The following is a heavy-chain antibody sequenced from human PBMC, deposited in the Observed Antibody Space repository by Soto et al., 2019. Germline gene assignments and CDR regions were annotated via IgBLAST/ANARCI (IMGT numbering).Heavy chain of an antibody. CDR3: AKVSFGSKGY. Sequence: SLRLSCAASGFIFSNYGMHWVRQAPGKGLEWVAVIWYDGSNKYHADSVKGRFTTSRDNSKNTLYLQMNSLRAEDTAVYYCAKVSFGSKGYWGQGTLVTVSS. CDR2: IWYDGSNK. D-gene: IGHD6-13*01. CDR1: GFIFSNYG. J-gene: IGHJ4*02. V-gene: IGHV3-33*06.